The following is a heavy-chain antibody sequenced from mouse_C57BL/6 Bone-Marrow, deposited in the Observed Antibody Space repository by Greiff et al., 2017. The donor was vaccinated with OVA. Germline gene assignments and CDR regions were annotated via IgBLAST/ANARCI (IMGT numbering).Heavy chain of an antibody. V-gene: IGHV1-54*01. CDR1: GYAFTNYL. CDR2: INPGSGGT. CDR3: ARDSDDYDGGWYFDV. J-gene: IGHJ1*03. D-gene: IGHD2-4*01. Sequence: QVQLQQSGAELVRPGTSVKVSCKASGYAFTNYLIEWVKQRPGQGLEWIGVINPGSGGTNYNEKFKGKATLTADKSSSTAYMQLSSLTSEDSAVYFGARDSDDYDGGWYFDVWGTGTTVTVSS.